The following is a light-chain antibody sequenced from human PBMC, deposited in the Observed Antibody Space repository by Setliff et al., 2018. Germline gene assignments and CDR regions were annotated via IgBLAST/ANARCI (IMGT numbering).Light chain of an antibody. CDR2: DVS. J-gene: IGLJ3*02. CDR1: NNDVGAYNY. Sequence: QSVLTQPASVSGSPGQSVTISCTGTNNDVGAYNYVSWYQQHPGKAPKLMISDVSHRPSGVSDRFSGSKSGNTASLTISWLQAEDEADYFCSSYTTTGTRVFGGGTKVTVL. V-gene: IGLV2-14*03. CDR3: SSYTTTGTRV.